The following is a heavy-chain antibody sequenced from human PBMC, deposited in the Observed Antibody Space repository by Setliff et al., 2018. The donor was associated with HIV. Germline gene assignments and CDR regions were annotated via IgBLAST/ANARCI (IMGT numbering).Heavy chain of an antibody. CDR2: SIPILGIG. D-gene: IGHD3-16*01. CDR1: GGTFSSYT. Sequence: SVKVSCKASGGTFSSYTINWVRQAPGQGLEWMGRSIPILGIGNDDQAQKFKGRVTFTADKSTSTVYMELSSLISEDTAVYYCARCGAGEWHLYMDVWGKGTAVTVSS. V-gene: IGHV1-69*02. CDR3: ARCGAGEWHLYMDV. J-gene: IGHJ6*03.